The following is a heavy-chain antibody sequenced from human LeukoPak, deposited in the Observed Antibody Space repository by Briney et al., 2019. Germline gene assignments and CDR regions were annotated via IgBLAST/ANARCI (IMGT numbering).Heavy chain of an antibody. CDR3: ARAPSGWDQGPYWYFDL. J-gene: IGHJ2*01. CDR1: GFTFSSYA. Sequence: GGSLRLSCAASGFTFSSYAMSWVRQAPGRGLEWVSSITGSAGSTSYADSVKGRFTISRDNSKNTLFLQMHSLRAEDTAIYYCARAPSGWDQGPYWYFDLWGRGTLVTVSS. D-gene: IGHD6-19*01. CDR2: ITGSAGST. V-gene: IGHV3-23*01.